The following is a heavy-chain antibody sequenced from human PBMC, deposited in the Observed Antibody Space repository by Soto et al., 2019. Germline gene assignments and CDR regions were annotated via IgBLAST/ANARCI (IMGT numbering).Heavy chain of an antibody. CDR2: ISATGTT. J-gene: IGHJ4*03. D-gene: IGHD3-9*01. V-gene: IGHV4-4*07. CDR1: GDSMSTYY. CDR3: ARDQSGAAGF. Sequence: SETLSLTCTVSGDSMSTYYWNWIRQSAETGLEWIGRISATGTTTYIPSLKSRITLSVDTSKNEFPLNLNFVTSADTAVYFCARDQSGAAGFWGPGTLVTVSS.